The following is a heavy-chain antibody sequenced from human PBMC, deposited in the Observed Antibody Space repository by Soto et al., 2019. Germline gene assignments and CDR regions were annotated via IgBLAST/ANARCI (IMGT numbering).Heavy chain of an antibody. CDR2: ISDSGGST. CDR3: AKDERVCSSTNCYRYYFTY. D-gene: IGHD2-2*01. J-gene: IGHJ4*02. CDR1: GFAFSSYA. V-gene: IGHV3-23*01. Sequence: GESLKISCAASGFAFSSYAMSWVRQAPGKGLEWVSTISDSGGSTYYADSVKGRFTVSRDNSKNTLYLQMNSLRAEDTAIYYCAKDERVCSSTNCYRYYFTYWGQGTLVTVSS.